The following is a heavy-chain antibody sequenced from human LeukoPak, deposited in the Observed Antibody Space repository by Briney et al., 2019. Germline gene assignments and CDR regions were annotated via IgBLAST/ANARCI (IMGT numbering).Heavy chain of an antibody. CDR1: GGSISSSNW. CDR2: IYHSGST. J-gene: IGHJ5*02. CDR3: ARDMSRGNPYDFWSGANWFDP. Sequence: SGTLSLTCAVSGGSISSSNWWSWVRQPPGKGLEWIGEIYHSGSTNYNPSLKSRVTISVDKSKNQFSLKLSSVTAADTAVYYCARDMSRGNPYDFWSGANWFDPWGQGTLVTVSS. V-gene: IGHV4-4*02. D-gene: IGHD3-3*01.